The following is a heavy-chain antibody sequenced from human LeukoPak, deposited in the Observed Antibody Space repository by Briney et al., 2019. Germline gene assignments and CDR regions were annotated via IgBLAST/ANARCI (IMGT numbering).Heavy chain of an antibody. CDR3: ARSGPYCSGGSCHTGDY. V-gene: IGHV1-18*01. Sequence: ASVTFSCKASGYTFTSYGISWVRQAPGQGLEWMGWISAYNGNTNYAQKLQGRVTMTTDTSTSTAYMELRSLRSDDTAVYYCARSGPYCSGGSCHTGDYWGQGTLVTVSS. D-gene: IGHD2-15*01. J-gene: IGHJ4*02. CDR1: GYTFTSYG. CDR2: ISAYNGNT.